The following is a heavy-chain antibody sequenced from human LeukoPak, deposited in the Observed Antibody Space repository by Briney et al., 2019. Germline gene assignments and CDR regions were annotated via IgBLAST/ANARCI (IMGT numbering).Heavy chain of an antibody. CDR2: IRSKAYGGTT. Sequence: WGSLSLSCTASGFTFGDYAMSWFRQAPGKGLEWVGFIRSKAYGGTTEYAASVKGRFTISRDDSKSIAYLQMNSLKTEDTAVYYCTREPQGGGPSTWGQGTLVTVSS. D-gene: IGHD1-26*01. CDR1: GFTFGDYA. V-gene: IGHV3-49*03. CDR3: TREPQGGGPST. J-gene: IGHJ4*02.